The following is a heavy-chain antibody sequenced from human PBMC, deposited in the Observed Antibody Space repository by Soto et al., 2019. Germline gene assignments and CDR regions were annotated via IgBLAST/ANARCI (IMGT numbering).Heavy chain of an antibody. CDR1: GFTFSTYA. CDR2: VSSGGGT. D-gene: IGHD2-15*01. CDR3: AKRRGAGGHFDY. Sequence: EVELLESGGGLVQPEGSLRLSCAASGFTFSTYAMGWVRQAPGKGLEWVSVVSSGGGTHYADSVKGRFTVSRDNSKNTLSLQMNSLRADDTAVYYCAKRRGAGGHFDYWGQGVLVTVSS. V-gene: IGHV3-23*01. J-gene: IGHJ4*02.